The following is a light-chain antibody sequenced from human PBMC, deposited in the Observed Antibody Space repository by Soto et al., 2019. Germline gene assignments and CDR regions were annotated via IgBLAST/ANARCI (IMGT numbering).Light chain of an antibody. Sequence: EIVLTQSPGTLSLSPGERATLSCRASQSLSSSYLAWYQQKPGQSPRLLIYGASSRATGIPDRVSGSGSGTDFTLTIRRLEPEDFAVYYGQHYGSSRWTFGQGTKVEIK. CDR3: QHYGSSRWT. CDR2: GAS. V-gene: IGKV3-20*01. J-gene: IGKJ1*01. CDR1: QSLSSSY.